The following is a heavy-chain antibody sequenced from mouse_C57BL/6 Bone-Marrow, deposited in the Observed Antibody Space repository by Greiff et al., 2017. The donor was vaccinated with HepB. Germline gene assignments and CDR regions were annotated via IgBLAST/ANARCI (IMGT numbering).Heavy chain of an antibody. Sequence: EVKVVESGEGLVKPGGSLKLSCAASGFTFSSYAMSWVRQTPEKRLEWVAYISSGGDYIYYADTVKGRFTISRDNARNTLYLQMSSLKSEDTAMYYCTRQRYYGSSYWYFDVWGTGTTVTVSS. CDR2: ISSGGDYI. CDR3: TRQRYYGSSYWYFDV. CDR1: GFTFSSYA. V-gene: IGHV5-9-1*02. J-gene: IGHJ1*03. D-gene: IGHD1-1*01.